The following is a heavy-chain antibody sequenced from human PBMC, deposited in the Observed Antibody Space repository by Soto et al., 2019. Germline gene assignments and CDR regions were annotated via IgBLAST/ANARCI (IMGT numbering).Heavy chain of an antibody. Sequence: SETLSLTCTVSGGSISSSSYYWGWIRQPPGKGLEWIGSIYYSGSTYYNPSLKSRVTISVDTSKNQFSLKLSSVTAADTAVYYCAKYYDFWSGSDPGDYGMDVWGQGTTVTVSS. J-gene: IGHJ6*02. CDR3: AKYYDFWSGSDPGDYGMDV. CDR1: GGSISSSSYY. CDR2: IYYSGST. V-gene: IGHV4-39*01. D-gene: IGHD3-3*01.